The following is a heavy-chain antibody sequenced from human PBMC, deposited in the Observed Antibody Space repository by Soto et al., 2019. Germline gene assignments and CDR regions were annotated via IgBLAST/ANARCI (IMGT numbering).Heavy chain of an antibody. D-gene: IGHD6-13*01. CDR1: GYTFTSYY. V-gene: IGHV1-46*01. J-gene: IGHJ4*02. CDR3: GIIGLAAGTGDY. CDR2: INPSGGST. Sequence: ASVKVSCKASGYTFTSYYMHWVRQAPGQGLEWMGIINPSGGSTSYAQKFQGRVTMTRDTSTSTVYMELSRLRSEDTAVYYCGIIGLAAGTGDYWGQGTLVTVS.